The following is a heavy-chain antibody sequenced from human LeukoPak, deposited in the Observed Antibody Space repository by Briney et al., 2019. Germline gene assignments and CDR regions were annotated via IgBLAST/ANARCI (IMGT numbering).Heavy chain of an antibody. J-gene: IGHJ4*02. V-gene: IGHV1-2*02. CDR1: GYTFTGYY. CDR3: ARWDYYDTSAYSGDFDY. Sequence: ASVKVSCKTSGYTFTGYYMHWVRXXPGXGLEXMGWVNPNSGGTKYAQKFQGRVTMTRDTSISTVYMELSSLRSDDTAVYYCARWDYYDTSAYSGDFDYWGQGTLVTVSS. CDR2: VNPNSGGT. D-gene: IGHD3-22*01.